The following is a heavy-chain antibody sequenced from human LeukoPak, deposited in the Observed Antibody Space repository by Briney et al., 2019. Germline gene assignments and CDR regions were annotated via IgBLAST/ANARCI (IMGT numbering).Heavy chain of an antibody. CDR1: GFIFSNNI. V-gene: IGHV3-23*01. CDR3: AKDPPHSDRSIYSDNS. CDR2: ISADGGDI. Sequence: GGSMRLSCAASGFIFSNNIMNWVRQAPGKGLEWVSVISADGGDIYYADSVNGRFTISRDNSKNTLHLQRDSLRAEDTAVYYCAKDPPHSDRSIYSDNSWGQGTLVTVSS. D-gene: IGHD3-22*01. J-gene: IGHJ4*02.